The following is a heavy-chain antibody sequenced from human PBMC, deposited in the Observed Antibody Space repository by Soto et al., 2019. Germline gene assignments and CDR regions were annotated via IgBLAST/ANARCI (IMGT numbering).Heavy chain of an antibody. D-gene: IGHD5-18*01. CDR1: GGSISNYY. Sequence: SETMSLPCTVSGGSISNYYWSWIRQPPGKGLEWIGYISYIGTTNYNSSLKSRVTISVDTSKNQFSLRLTSVTAADTAVYCCVGWGGGYGNGMLDYCGQGTPVTVSS. V-gene: IGHV4-59*01. J-gene: IGHJ4*02. CDR3: VGWGGGYGNGMLDY. CDR2: ISYIGTT.